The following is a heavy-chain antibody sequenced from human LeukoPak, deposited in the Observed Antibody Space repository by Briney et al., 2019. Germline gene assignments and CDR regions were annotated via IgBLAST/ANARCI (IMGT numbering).Heavy chain of an antibody. CDR2: IKQDGSEK. J-gene: IGHJ4*02. V-gene: IGHV3-7*01. D-gene: IGHD5-18*01. Sequence: GGSLRLSCAASGFTFSSYWMSWVRQAPGKGLEWVADIKQDGSEKYYVDSVKGRFTISRDNAKNSLYLQMNSLRAEDTAVYYCARDLRSWIQLCPLDYWGQGTLVTVSS. CDR1: GFTFSSYW. CDR3: ARDLRSWIQLCPLDY.